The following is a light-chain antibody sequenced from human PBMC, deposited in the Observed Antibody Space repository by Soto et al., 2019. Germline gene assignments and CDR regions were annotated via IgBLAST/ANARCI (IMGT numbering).Light chain of an antibody. CDR2: GAS. V-gene: IGKV3-15*01. J-gene: IGKJ2*01. CDR3: QHYYKWPPGYT. Sequence: EIMMTQSPATLSVSPGERATLSCRASQSVSSDLAWYQHKPGQSPRLLVFGASTRATGVPARFSGGGSGTEFTLTISNVQSEDCSVYYCQHYYKWPPGYTFGRGTKLEIK. CDR1: QSVSSD.